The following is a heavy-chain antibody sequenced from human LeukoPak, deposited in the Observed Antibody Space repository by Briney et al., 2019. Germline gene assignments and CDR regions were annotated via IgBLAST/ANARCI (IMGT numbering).Heavy chain of an antibody. V-gene: IGHV1-8*01. CDR1: GYTFTSYD. CDR3: ARVCTNGVCYPANYYYYYGMDV. D-gene: IGHD2-8*01. CDR2: MNPNSGNT. J-gene: IGHJ6*02. Sequence: ASVKVSCKASGYTFTSYDINWVRQATGQGLEWMGWMNPNSGNTGYAQKFQGRVTMTRNTSISTAYMELSSLRSEDTAVYYCARVCTNGVCYPANYYYYYGMDVWGQGTMVTVSS.